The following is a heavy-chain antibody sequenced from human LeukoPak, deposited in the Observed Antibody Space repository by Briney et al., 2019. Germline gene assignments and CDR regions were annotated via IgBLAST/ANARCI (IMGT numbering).Heavy chain of an antibody. CDR1: GFTFSSYS. CDR3: ARDGYTMVRGEDAFDI. V-gene: IGHV3-21*01. J-gene: IGHJ3*02. Sequence: GGSLRLSCAASGFTFSSYSMNWVRQAPGKGLEWVSSISSSSSYIYYADSVKGRFTISRDNAKNSLYLQMNSLRAEDTAVYYCARDGYTMVRGEDAFDIWGQGTMVTVSS. CDR2: ISSSSSYI. D-gene: IGHD3-10*01.